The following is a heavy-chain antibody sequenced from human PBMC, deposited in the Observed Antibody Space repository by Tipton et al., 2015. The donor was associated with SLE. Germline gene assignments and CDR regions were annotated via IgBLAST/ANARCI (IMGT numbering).Heavy chain of an antibody. Sequence: SLRLSCAASGFTVSSDYMNWVRQAPGKGLEWVSVIYNGGTTYYADSVKGRFTISRDNSKNTLYLQMNSLGAEDTAGYYCATSSYWGQGTLVTVAS. CDR2: IYNGGTT. CDR1: GFTVSSDY. J-gene: IGHJ4*02. CDR3: ATSSY. V-gene: IGHV3-53*01.